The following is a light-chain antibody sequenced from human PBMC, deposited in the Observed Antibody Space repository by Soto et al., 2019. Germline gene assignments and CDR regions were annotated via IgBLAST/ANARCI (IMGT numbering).Light chain of an antibody. CDR2: AAS. CDR3: QKYNSAPHT. Sequence: DIQMTQSPSSLSASVGDRVTITCRTSQDISNYLAWYQQKPGKVPKLLIYAASTLQSGVPSRFSGGGSGTDFSITISSLQPEDVAPYYCQKYNSAPHTFGGGTKVEIQ. J-gene: IGKJ4*01. CDR1: QDISNY. V-gene: IGKV1-27*01.